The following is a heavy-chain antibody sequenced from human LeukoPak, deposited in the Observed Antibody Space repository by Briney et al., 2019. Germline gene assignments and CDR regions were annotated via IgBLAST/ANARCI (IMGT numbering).Heavy chain of an antibody. J-gene: IGHJ5*02. D-gene: IGHD6-6*01. V-gene: IGHV1-18*01. CDR3: ARTQYSSPPGGNWFDP. CDR2: ISAYNGNT. CDR1: GYTFTSYG. Sequence: ASVKVSCKASGYTFTSYGISWVRQAPGQGLEWMGWISAYNGNTNYAQKLQGRVTMTTDTSTSTAYMELRSLRSDDTAVYYCARTQYSSPPGGNWFDPWGQGTLVTVSS.